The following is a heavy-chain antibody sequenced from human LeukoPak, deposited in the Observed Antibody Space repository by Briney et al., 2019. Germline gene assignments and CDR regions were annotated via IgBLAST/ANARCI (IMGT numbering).Heavy chain of an antibody. V-gene: IGHV3-23*01. Sequence: GGSLRLSCAASGYTSRGYIMSRVCRAPEKGLEWVSNISASGFTTYYAETVKGRFTISRDNSKNTLFMQMNSLRDDDRAVYYCARYCPAGGCYSGFDFWGQGTLVTVSS. CDR1: GYTSRGYI. CDR2: ISASGFTT. J-gene: IGHJ4*02. D-gene: IGHD2-15*01. CDR3: ARYCPAGGCYSGFDF.